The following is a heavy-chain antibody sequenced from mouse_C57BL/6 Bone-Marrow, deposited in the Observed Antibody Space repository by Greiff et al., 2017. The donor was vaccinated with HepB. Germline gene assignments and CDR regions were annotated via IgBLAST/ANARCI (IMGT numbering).Heavy chain of an antibody. CDR3: ARDGYYVGYYAMDY. D-gene: IGHD2-3*01. V-gene: IGHV5-12*01. CDR1: GFTFSDYY. J-gene: IGHJ4*01. CDR2: ISNGGGST. Sequence: EVKLEESGGGLVQPGGSLKLSCAASGFTFSDYYMYWVRQTPEKRLEWVAYISNGGGSTYYPDTVKGRFTISRDNAKNTLYLQMSRLKSEDTAMYYCARDGYYVGYYAMDYWGQGTSVTVSS.